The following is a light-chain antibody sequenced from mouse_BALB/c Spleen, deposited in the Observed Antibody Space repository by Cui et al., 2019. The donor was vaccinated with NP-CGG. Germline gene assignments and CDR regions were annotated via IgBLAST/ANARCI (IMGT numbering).Light chain of an antibody. CDR1: TGAVTTSNY. CDR3: ALWYSNHWV. V-gene: IGLV1*01. CDR2: GTN. Sequence: QAVVTQESVLTTSPGETVTLTCRSSTGAVTTSNYANWVQEKPDHLFTGLIGGTNNRAPGVPARFSGSLIGDKAALTITEAQTEDEAIYFCALWYSNHWVFGGGTKLTVL. J-gene: IGLJ1*01.